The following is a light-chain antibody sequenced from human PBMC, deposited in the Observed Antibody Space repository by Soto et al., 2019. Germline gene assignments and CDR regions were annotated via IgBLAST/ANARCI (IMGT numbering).Light chain of an antibody. J-gene: IGKJ4*01. V-gene: IGKV4-1*01. CDR3: QEYYSTPHT. CDR1: QSIFSSSNNQTY. CDR2: WAS. Sequence: DIVMTQSPDYLTVSLGERATIHCKSSQSIFSSSNNQTYLVWYQQKTGQPPQVLITWASTRESGVPDRFSGSGFGADFTVTISSLQVEDVAVYSCQEYYSTPHTFGSSTKLEIK.